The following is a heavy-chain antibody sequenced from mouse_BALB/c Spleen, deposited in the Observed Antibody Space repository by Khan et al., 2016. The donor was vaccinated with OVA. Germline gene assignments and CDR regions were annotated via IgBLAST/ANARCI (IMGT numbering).Heavy chain of an antibody. V-gene: IGHV9-3-1*01. D-gene: IGHD2-1*01. CDR2: INTYTGEP. CDR1: GYTFTNYV. J-gene: IGHJ2*01. Sequence: QIQLVQSGPELKKPGETVKISCKASGYTFTNYVMNWVKQAPGKGLKWMGWINTYTGEPTYSDDFKGRFAFSLETSASTAYLQINNLNNEDTATYFGARGNRDFDYWGQGTTLTVSS. CDR3: ARGNRDFDY.